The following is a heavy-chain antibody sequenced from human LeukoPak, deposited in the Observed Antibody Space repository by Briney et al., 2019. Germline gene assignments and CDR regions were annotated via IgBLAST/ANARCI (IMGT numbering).Heavy chain of an antibody. J-gene: IGHJ4*02. CDR3: ATLIAAAGRVYFDY. CDR2: FDPEDGET. D-gene: IGHD6-13*01. Sequence: ASVKVSCKVSGYTLTELSMHWVRRAPGKGLEWMGGFDPEDGETIYAQKFQGRVTMTEDTSTDTAYMELSSLRSEDTAVYYCATLIAAAGRVYFDYWGQGTLVTVSS. CDR1: GYTLTELS. V-gene: IGHV1-24*01.